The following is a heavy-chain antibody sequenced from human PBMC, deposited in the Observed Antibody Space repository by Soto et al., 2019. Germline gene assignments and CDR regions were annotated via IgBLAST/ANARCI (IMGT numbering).Heavy chain of an antibody. D-gene: IGHD3-22*01. Sequence: PSETLSLTCTVSGGSISSGGYYWSWIRQHPGKGLEWIGYIYYSGSTYYNPSLKSRVTISVDTSKNQFSLKLSSVPAADTAVYNCARGAGSDYYDSSNWCEPWGQGTLVTVSS. CDR2: IYYSGST. J-gene: IGHJ5*02. V-gene: IGHV4-31*03. CDR3: ARGAGSDYYDSSNWCEP. CDR1: GGSISSGGYY.